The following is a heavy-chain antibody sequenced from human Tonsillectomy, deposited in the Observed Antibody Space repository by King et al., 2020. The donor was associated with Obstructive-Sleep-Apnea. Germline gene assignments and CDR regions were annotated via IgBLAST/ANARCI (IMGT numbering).Heavy chain of an antibody. CDR1: GGSISSYY. CDR3: GRGVAAVGTVFDF. J-gene: IGHJ4*02. CDR2: IYYSGST. Sequence: QLQESGPGLVKPSETLSLTCTVSGGSISSYYWNWIRQPPGKGLEWIGYIYYSGSTNYNSSLRNRVTISVDTSKNQFSLNLSSVTAADTAVYYCGRGVAAVGTVFDFWGQGTLVTVSS. V-gene: IGHV4-59*01. D-gene: IGHD6-13*01.